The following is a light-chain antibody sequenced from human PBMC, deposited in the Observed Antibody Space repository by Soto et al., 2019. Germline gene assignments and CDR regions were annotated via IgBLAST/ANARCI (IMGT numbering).Light chain of an antibody. CDR2: EVS. J-gene: IGLJ1*01. CDR3: TSYAGTYSFFYV. V-gene: IGLV2-8*01. CDR1: SSDVGAYNY. Sequence: QSVLTQPPSASGSPGQSVTISCTGTSSDVGAYNYVSWYQQLSGKAHKLIIYEVSKRPSGVPDRFSGSKSGNTASLTVSGLQAEDEADYYCTSYAGTYSFFYVFGTGTKVTVL.